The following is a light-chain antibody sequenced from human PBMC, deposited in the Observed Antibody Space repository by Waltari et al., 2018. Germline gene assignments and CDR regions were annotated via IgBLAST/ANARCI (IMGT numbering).Light chain of an antibody. CDR2: KDY. J-gene: IGLJ3*02. V-gene: IGLV1-47*01. CDR1: STTITNY. CDR3: ATWDDSLNGWV. Sequence: QSVLTQPPSASGAPGQEVSISCSGGSTTITNYVFWYQQFPGTAPKLIVYKDYARPAGVPDRFSASKSGTSASLAISGLRSDDEADYYCATWDDSLNGWVFGGGTKLTVL.